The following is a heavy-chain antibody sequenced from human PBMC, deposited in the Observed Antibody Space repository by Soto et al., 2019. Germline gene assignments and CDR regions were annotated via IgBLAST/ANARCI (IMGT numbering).Heavy chain of an antibody. CDR3: AHRVLRTVFGLVTTTAIYFDF. CDR2: IYWDDDK. D-gene: IGHD3-3*01. V-gene: IGHV2-5*02. J-gene: IGHJ4*02. Sequence: QITLNESGPTQVKPRQTLTLTCTFSGFSLTTSGVGVGWIRQSPGKAPEWLALIYWDDDKRYSPSLKSRLTIPKGTPKNQVVLTIGRLGPADTATYYCAHRVLRTVFGLVTTTAIYFDFWGQGTPVAVSS. CDR1: GFSLTTSGVG.